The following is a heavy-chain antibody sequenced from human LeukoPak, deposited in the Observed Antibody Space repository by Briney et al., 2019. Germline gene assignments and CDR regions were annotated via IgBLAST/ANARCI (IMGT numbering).Heavy chain of an antibody. J-gene: IGHJ4*02. CDR2: IRGSG. CDR3: AKDPRASSAYYYDRLGY. V-gene: IGHV3-23*01. CDR1: GLTFNIYA. D-gene: IGHD3-22*01. Sequence: PGGSLRLSCVASGLTFNIYAMSWVRQAPGKGLEWVSAIRGSGYYVDSVKGRFTISRDNSKSTLNLQMNSLRVEDTAVYYCAKDPRASSAYYYDRLGYWGQGTLVTVSS.